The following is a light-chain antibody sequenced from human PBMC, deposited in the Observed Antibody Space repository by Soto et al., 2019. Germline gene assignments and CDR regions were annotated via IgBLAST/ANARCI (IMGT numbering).Light chain of an antibody. CDR1: SSDIGNYNY. CDR3: GSLTNREIQV. CDR2: DVS. V-gene: IGLV2-14*03. J-gene: IGLJ2*01. Sequence: QSALTQPASVSGSPGQSITISCTGTSSDIGNYNYVSWYQQHPGKVPKLMIYDVSKRPSGVSDRFSGSKSGNTASLTIFGLQAEDEADYYCGSLTNREIQVFGGGTKLTVL.